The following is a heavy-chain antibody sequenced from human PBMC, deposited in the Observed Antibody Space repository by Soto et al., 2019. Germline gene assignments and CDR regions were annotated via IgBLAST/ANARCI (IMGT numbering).Heavy chain of an antibody. D-gene: IGHD3-22*01. CDR2: AYYTGST. CDR1: GDSISTFY. Sequence: KASETLSLTCTVSGDSISTFYWGWMRQPPGKELEWIGYAYYTGSTNYNPSLKSRVTISVDRSKNQFSLKLTSANAADTAVYYCARGRTVRNYADDSSDYFYFFDYWGQGTQVTVSS. CDR3: ARGRTVRNYADDSSDYFYFFDY. J-gene: IGHJ4*02. V-gene: IGHV4-59*01.